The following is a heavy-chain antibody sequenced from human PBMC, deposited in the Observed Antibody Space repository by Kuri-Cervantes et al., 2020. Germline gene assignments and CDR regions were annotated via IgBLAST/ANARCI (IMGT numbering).Heavy chain of an antibody. CDR1: GFTFSSYW. CDR2: ISGSGGST. CDR3: AKDPWLMGFGEDLDY. J-gene: IGHJ4*02. Sequence: GGSLRLSCAASGFTFSSYWMSWVRQAPGKGLEWVSAISGSGGSTYYADSVKGRFTISRDNSKNTLYLQMNSLRAEDTAVYYCAKDPWLMGFGEDLDYWGQGTLVTVSS. D-gene: IGHD3-10*01. V-gene: IGHV3-23*01.